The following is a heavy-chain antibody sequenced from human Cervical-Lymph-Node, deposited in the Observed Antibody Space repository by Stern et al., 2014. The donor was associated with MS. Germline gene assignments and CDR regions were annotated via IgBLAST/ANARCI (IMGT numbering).Heavy chain of an antibody. CDR3: ARSRDAYSPLAY. J-gene: IGHJ4*02. D-gene: IGHD5-24*01. Sequence: MQLVESGPGLVKPSETLSLTCTVSGGSISGYDCSWIRQPPGKGLEWIGHIYYSGSTNYIPSLKSRVSISIDTPKNQFSLKLSSVTAADTAVYYCARSRDAYSPLAYWGQGALVTVSS. CDR2: IYYSGST. V-gene: IGHV4-59*01. CDR1: GGSISGYD.